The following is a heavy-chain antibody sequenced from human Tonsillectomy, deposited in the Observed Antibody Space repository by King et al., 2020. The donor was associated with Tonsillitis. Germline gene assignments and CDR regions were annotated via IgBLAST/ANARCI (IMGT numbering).Heavy chain of an antibody. V-gene: IGHV2-5*01. J-gene: IGHJ6*03. CDR1: GFSLSTSGVG. CDR2: IYWNDDK. CDR3: APSSSSWSYYYYYPMAV. Sequence: TLKESGPTLVKPTQTLTLTCTFSGFSLSTSGVGVGWSRQPPGKALEWLALIYWNDDKRYSPSLKSRLTITKDTSKNQVVLTMTNMDPVETATYYCAPSSSSWSYYYYYPMAVWGKGTPLTVSS. D-gene: IGHD6-13*01.